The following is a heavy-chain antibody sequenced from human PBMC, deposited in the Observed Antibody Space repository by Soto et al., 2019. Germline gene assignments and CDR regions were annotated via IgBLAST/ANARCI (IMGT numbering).Heavy chain of an antibody. J-gene: IGHJ4*02. Sequence: PSETLSLTCTVSGGSISSGGYYWSWIRQHPGKGLEWIGYIYYSGSTYYNPSLKSRVTISVDTSKNQFSLKLSSVTAADTAVYYCARAPRDSSGSTLRSPNFDYWGQGTLVTVSS. CDR1: GGSISSGGYY. CDR3: ARAPRDSSGSTLRSPNFDY. CDR2: IYYSGST. V-gene: IGHV4-31*03. D-gene: IGHD3-22*01.